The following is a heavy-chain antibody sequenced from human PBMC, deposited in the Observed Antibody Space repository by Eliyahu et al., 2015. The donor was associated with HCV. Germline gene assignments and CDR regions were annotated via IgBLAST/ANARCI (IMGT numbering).Heavy chain of an antibody. CDR3: ARDFSHNNYWSSTGLDYYGMDV. V-gene: IGHV3-7*01. Sequence: EVQLLESGGELVQPGGSLRLSCAASGFTFSXYWMXWVRQAPGKGLEWVASIKEDGSKKYYVDSVKGRFTISRDNTKNSLYLQMNSLRAEDTGVYYCARDFSHNNYWSSTGLDYYGMDVWGQGTTVTVSS. D-gene: IGHD2-8*02. J-gene: IGHJ6*02. CDR1: GFTFSXYW. CDR2: IKEDGSKK.